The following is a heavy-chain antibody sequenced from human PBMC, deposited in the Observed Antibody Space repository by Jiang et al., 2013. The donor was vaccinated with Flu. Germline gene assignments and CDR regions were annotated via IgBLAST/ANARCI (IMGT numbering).Heavy chain of an antibody. J-gene: IGHJ6*02. CDR3: ARDQEESTSGRHWRYYYYDMDV. Sequence: QSGAEVKKPGASVKVSCKASGYTFTSHYMHWVRQAPGQGLEWMGIINPRSGSITYAQKFQDRVTMTRDTSTSTVYMELSSLRSEDTAVYFCARDQEESTSGRHWRYYYYDMDVWGQGTTVTVSS. CDR2: INPRSGSI. D-gene: IGHD1-26*01. CDR1: GYTFTSHY. V-gene: IGHV1-46*03.